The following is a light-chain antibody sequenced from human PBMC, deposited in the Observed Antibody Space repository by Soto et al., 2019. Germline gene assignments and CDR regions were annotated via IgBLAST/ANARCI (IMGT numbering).Light chain of an antibody. Sequence: QSVLTQPASVSGAPGQSITISCTGTSSDVGGYNYVSWYQQHPGKAPKLMIYEVINRPSGVSNPFSGSKSGKTASLTISGLQAEDEADYYCSSYTSSSTVFGGGTKLTVL. J-gene: IGLJ2*01. CDR2: EVI. V-gene: IGLV2-14*01. CDR1: SSDVGGYNY. CDR3: SSYTSSSTV.